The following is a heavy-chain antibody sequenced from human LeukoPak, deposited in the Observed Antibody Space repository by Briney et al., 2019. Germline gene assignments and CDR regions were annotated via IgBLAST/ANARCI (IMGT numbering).Heavy chain of an antibody. CDR3: ARLARVPHWFDP. Sequence: PSETLSLTCTVSGGSISSSSYYWGWIRQPPGKGLEWIGSIYYSGSTYYNPSLKSRVTISVDTSKNQFSLKLSSVTAADTAVYYCARLARVPHWFDPWGQGTLVTVSS. CDR2: IYYSGST. J-gene: IGHJ5*02. CDR1: GGSISSSSYY. D-gene: IGHD5-12*01. V-gene: IGHV4-39*01.